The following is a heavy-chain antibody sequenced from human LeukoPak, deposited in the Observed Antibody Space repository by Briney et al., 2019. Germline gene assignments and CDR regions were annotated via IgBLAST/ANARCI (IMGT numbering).Heavy chain of an antibody. V-gene: IGHV4-34*01. D-gene: IGHD3-22*01. CDR2: INHSGST. Sequence: KTSETLSLTCAVYGGSFSGYYWSWIRQPPGKGLEWIGEINHSGSTNYNPSLKSRVTISVDTSKNQFSLKLSSVTAADTAVYYCARGRLRYYDSSGYYSRPLDVWGKGTTVTVSS. J-gene: IGHJ6*04. CDR3: ARGRLRYYDSSGYYSRPLDV. CDR1: GGSFSGYY.